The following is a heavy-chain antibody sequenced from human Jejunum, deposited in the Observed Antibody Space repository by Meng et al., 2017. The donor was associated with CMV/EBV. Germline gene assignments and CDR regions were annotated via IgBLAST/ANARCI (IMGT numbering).Heavy chain of an antibody. J-gene: IGHJ4*02. V-gene: IGHV3-7*01. CDR2: IKQDGSEK. Sequence: YWMSWGRQATGKGLEWVANIKQDGSEKYYVDSVKGRFTISRDNAENSLYLQMNSLRAEDTAVYYCARVRGGLCSSTSCYKGGLDYWGQGTLVTVSS. D-gene: IGHD2-2*02. CDR1: YW. CDR3: ARVRGGLCSSTSCYKGGLDY.